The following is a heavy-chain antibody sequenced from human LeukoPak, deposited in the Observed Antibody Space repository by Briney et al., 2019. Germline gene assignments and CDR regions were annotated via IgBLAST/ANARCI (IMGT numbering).Heavy chain of an antibody. D-gene: IGHD3-3*01. Sequence: SETLSLTCAVYGGSFSGYYWSWIRQPPGKGLEWIGEINHSGSTNYNPSLKSRVTISVDTSKNQFSLKLSSVTAADTAVYYCARDERYYDFWSCYYDWFDPWGQGTLVTVSS. CDR1: GGSFSGYY. CDR3: ARDERYYDFWSCYYDWFDP. CDR2: INHSGST. V-gene: IGHV4-34*01. J-gene: IGHJ5*02.